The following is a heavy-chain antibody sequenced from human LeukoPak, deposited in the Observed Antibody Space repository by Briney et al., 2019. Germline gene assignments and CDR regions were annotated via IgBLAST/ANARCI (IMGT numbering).Heavy chain of an antibody. J-gene: IGHJ3*02. D-gene: IGHD1-26*01. Sequence: PSETLSLTCAVSGASITSCYWSWVRQSAGKGLERIGRLYTTGTTNYNPSLKSRVTMSGVSPKNQLSLTLTSVTAADTAVYYCVRDGANWEEPNDAFDTWGQGTLVTVSS. CDR1: GASITSCY. V-gene: IGHV4-4*07. CDR2: LYTTGTT. CDR3: VRDGANWEEPNDAFDT.